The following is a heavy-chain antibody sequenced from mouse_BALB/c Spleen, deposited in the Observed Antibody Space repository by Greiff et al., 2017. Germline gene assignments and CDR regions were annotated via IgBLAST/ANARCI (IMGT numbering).Heavy chain of an antibody. CDR1: GFTFSSYT. Sequence: EVMLVESGGGLVQPGGSLKLSCAASGFTFSSYTMSWVRQTPEKRLEWVAYISNGGGSTYYPDTVKGRFTISRDNAKNTLYLQMSSLKSEDTAMYYCARHSHYGYYFDYWGQGTTLTVSS. CDR2: ISNGGGST. D-gene: IGHD2-2*01. CDR3: ARHSHYGYYFDY. J-gene: IGHJ2*01. V-gene: IGHV5-12-2*01.